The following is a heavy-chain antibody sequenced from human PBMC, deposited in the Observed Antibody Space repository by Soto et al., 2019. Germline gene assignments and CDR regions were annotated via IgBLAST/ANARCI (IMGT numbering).Heavy chain of an antibody. CDR3: AGKTYYDFWSGYSPALYYYYGMDV. D-gene: IGHD3-3*01. CDR2: ISSSSSTI. V-gene: IGHV3-48*02. J-gene: IGHJ6*02. CDR1: GFTFSSYS. Sequence: GGSLRLSCAASGFTFSSYSMNWVRQAPGKGLEWVSYISSSSSTIYYADSVKGRFTISRDNAKNSLYLQMNSLRDEDTAVYYCAGKTYYDFWSGYSPALYYYYGMDVWGQGTTVTVSS.